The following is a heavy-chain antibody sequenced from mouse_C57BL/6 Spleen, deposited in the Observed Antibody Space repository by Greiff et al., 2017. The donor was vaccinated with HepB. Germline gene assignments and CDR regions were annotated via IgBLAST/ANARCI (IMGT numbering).Heavy chain of an antibody. D-gene: IGHD1-1*02. V-gene: IGHV1-18*01. CDR1: GYTFTDYN. CDR3: ARFTGAWFAY. CDR2: INPNNGGT. Sequence: VQLQQSGPELVKPGASVKIPCKASGYTFTDYNMDWVKQSHGKSLEWIGDINPNNGGTTYNQKFKGKATLTVDKSSSTAYMELRSLTSEDTAVYYCARFTGAWFAYWGQGTLVTVSA. J-gene: IGHJ3*01.